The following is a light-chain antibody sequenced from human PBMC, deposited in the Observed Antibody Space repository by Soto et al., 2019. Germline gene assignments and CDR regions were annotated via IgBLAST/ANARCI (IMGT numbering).Light chain of an antibody. Sequence: QSALTQPASVSGSPGQSITISCTGTSSDVGGYNYVSWYQQHPGKAPKLMIYDVSNRPSGVSNRFSGSKSGNTASLTISGLQAEDEAYYYCSSYTISSPPVVFCGGTKLTVL. CDR2: DVS. V-gene: IGLV2-14*01. J-gene: IGLJ2*01. CDR1: SSDVGGYNY. CDR3: SSYTISSPPVV.